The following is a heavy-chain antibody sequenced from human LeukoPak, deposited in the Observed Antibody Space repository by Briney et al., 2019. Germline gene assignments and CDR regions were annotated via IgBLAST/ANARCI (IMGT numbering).Heavy chain of an antibody. V-gene: IGHV4-59*11. CDR2: IYYSGST. CDR3: ARGLSRGYSGYEPSYYYYYYMDV. D-gene: IGHD5-12*01. Sequence: PSETLSLTCTVSCGSISSHYWSWIRQPPGKGLEWIGYIYYSGSTNYNPSLKSRVTISVDTSKNQFSLKLSSVTAADTAVYYCARGLSRGYSGYEPSYYYYYYMDVWGKGTTVTVSS. J-gene: IGHJ6*03. CDR1: CGSISSHY.